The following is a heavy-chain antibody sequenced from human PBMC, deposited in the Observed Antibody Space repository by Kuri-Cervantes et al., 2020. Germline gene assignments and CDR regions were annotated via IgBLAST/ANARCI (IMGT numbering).Heavy chain of an antibody. D-gene: IGHD4-23*01. J-gene: IGHJ3*02. V-gene: IGHV1-3*01. CDR3: AREWTTVVNYAFDI. CDR2: INAGNGNT. CDR1: GYTFTSYA. Sequence: ASVKVSCKASGYTFTSYAMHWVRQAPGQRLEWMGWINAGNGNTKYLQKFQGRVTITRDTSASTGYMELNSLRSEDTAVYYCAREWTTVVNYAFDIWGQGTMVTVSS.